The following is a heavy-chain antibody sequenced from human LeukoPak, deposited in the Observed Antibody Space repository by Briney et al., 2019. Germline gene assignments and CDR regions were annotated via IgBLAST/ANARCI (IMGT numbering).Heavy chain of an antibody. CDR3: ASRKEYSSSSDY. CDR2: IYYSGST. V-gene: IGHV4-39*01. Sequence: SETLSLTCTVSRGSISTYYWGWIRQPPGKGLEWIGSIYYSGSTYYNPSLKSRVTISVDTSKNQFSLKLSSVTAADTAVYYCASRKEYSSSSDYWGQGTLVTVSS. CDR1: RGSISTYY. D-gene: IGHD6-6*01. J-gene: IGHJ4*02.